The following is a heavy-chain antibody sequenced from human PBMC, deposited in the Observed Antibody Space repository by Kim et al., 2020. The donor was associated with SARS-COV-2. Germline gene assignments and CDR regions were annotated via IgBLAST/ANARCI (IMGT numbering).Heavy chain of an antibody. D-gene: IGHD2-15*01. V-gene: IGHV3-30*18. CDR2: ISYDGSNK. Sequence: GGSLRLSCAASGFTFSSYGMHWVRQAPGKGLEWVAVISYDGSNKYYADSVKGRFTISRDNSKNTLYLQMNSLRAEDTAVYYCAKVGQRYCSGGSCRYHF. J-gene: IGHJ4*01. CDR3: AKVGQRYCSGGSCRYHF. CDR1: GFTFSSYG.